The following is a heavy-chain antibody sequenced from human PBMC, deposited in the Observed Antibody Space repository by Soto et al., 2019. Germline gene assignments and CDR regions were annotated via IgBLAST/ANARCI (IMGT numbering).Heavy chain of an antibody. Sequence: PGGSLRLSCGAPGVTFKDYGMHWVRQAPGKGLEWVAVISYDGKQTYYADSVKGRFTISKDESKRTLFLQMNSLRVDNTAVYYCARDGWGSNWYFDLWGRGTLVTVSS. CDR1: GVTFKDYG. J-gene: IGHJ2*01. V-gene: IGHV3-30*03. D-gene: IGHD3-16*01. CDR2: ISYDGKQT. CDR3: ARDGWGSNWYFDL.